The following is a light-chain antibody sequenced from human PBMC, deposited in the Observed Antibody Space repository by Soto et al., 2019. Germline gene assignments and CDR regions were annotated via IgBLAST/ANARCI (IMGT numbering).Light chain of an antibody. V-gene: IGKV1-39*01. CDR2: AAS. CDR1: QSISTY. CDR3: QQTSSTPVT. J-gene: IGKJ5*01. Sequence: DIQMTQSPSYLSASVGNRVTITCRASQSISTYLNWYQQKPGKAPKLLIYAASSLQSGVPSRFSGSGSGTLFTLTISSLQPEDFATYYCQQTSSTPVTVGQVTRLEIK.